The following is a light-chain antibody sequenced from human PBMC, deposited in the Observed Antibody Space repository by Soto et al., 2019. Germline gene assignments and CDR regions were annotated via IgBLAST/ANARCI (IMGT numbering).Light chain of an antibody. V-gene: IGKV3-15*01. J-gene: IGKJ1*01. CDR2: GAS. CDR3: HQYNDGPSGT. CDR1: QSVSNN. Sequence: EIVMTLSPATLSVSLGERATLSCRASQSVSNNVAWYQQRPGQAPRLLIYGASTRATGIPARFSGSGSWRDFTLIISSMQSEDFAVYYCHQYNDGPSGTFGQGTKVGLK.